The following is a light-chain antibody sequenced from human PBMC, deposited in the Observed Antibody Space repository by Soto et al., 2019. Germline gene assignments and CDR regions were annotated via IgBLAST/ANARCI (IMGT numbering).Light chain of an antibody. V-gene: IGKV3-15*01. Sequence: ETVMTQSPATLSVSPGERVTLSLWASESVNDNLAWYHQKPGQTPRLLIYDASTRAAGIPASFSGSGSGTEFTLTISSLQSEDFGVYYCQHYNRWPLTFGGGTKVDIK. CDR2: DAS. J-gene: IGKJ4*01. CDR1: ESVNDN. CDR3: QHYNRWPLT.